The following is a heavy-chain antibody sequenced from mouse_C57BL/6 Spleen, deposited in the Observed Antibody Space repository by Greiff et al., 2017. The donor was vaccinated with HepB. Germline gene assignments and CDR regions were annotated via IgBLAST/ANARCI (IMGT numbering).Heavy chain of an antibody. CDR2: IDPSDSYT. CDR3: ARSGTTVGGDY. CDR1: GYTFTSYW. Sequence: QVQLQQSGAELVKPGASVKLSCKASGYTFTSYWMQWVKQRPGQGLEWIGEIDPSDSYTNYNQKFKGKATLTVDTSSSTAYMQLSSLTSEDSAVYYCARSGTTVGGDYWGQGTTLTVSS. D-gene: IGHD1-1*01. J-gene: IGHJ2*01. V-gene: IGHV1-50*01.